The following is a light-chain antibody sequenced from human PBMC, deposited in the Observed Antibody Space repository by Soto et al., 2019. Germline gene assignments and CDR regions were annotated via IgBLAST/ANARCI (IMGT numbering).Light chain of an antibody. Sequence: QSALTQPPSVSGSPGQSVTISCTGTSSDVGSYNRVSWYQQPPGTAPKLMIYEVHNRPSGVPDRFSGSRSGNTASLTISGLQAEDEADYYCSLYTSSSTYVFGTGTKVTVL. CDR3: SLYTSSSTYV. CDR1: SSDVGSYNR. J-gene: IGLJ1*01. CDR2: EVH. V-gene: IGLV2-18*01.